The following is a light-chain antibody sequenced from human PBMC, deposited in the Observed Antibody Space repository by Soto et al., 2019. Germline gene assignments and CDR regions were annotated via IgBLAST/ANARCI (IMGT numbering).Light chain of an antibody. Sequence: QSALTQPASVSGSPGQSITIPCTGTSSDIGNYNAVSWYQQHPGKAPKLIIYEVTNRPSGISDRFSGSKSGNTASLAISGLQAEDEADYYCGSWTTYRPYVFATGTKVT. CDR3: GSWTTYRPYV. J-gene: IGLJ1*01. CDR1: SSDIGNYNA. CDR2: EVT. V-gene: IGLV2-14*01.